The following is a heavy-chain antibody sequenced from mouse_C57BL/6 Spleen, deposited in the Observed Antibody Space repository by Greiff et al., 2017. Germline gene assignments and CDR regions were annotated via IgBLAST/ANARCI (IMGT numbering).Heavy chain of an antibody. CDR1: GFTFSSYA. J-gene: IGHJ2*01. V-gene: IGHV5-9-1*02. CDR2: ISSGGDYI. CDR3: TRESYGYDEGVFDY. D-gene: IGHD2-2*01. Sequence: EVKLVESGEGLVKPGGSLKLSCAASGFTFSSYAMSWVRQTPEKRLEWVAYISSGGDYIYYADTVKGRFTISRDNARNTLYLQMSSLKSEDTAMYYCTRESYGYDEGVFDYWGQGTTLTVSS.